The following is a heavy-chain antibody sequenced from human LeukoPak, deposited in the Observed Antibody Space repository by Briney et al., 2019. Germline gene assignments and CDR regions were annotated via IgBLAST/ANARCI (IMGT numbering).Heavy chain of an antibody. CDR2: IYYSGST. Sequence: SETLPLTCTVSGATLSNTDFYWGWIRQPPGKGLQWIGNIYYSGSTYNNPSLSSRVSMSVDTSKNQFSLKMTSVTAADTAVYYCARLTKGRYFDYIFDYWGQGTLFTVST. CDR1: GATLSNTDFY. CDR3: ARLTKGRYFDYIFDY. J-gene: IGHJ4*02. V-gene: IGHV4-39*01. D-gene: IGHD3-9*01.